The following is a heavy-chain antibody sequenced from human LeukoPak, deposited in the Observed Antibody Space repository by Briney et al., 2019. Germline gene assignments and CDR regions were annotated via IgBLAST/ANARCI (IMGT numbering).Heavy chain of an antibody. CDR2: ISGGAGST. CDR1: GFTLSNHA. CDR3: ARSVPDYTRFDF. Sequence: GGSLRLSCAASGFTLSNHAMNWVRQAPGKGLEWVSGISGGAGSTYYADSVKGRFTISTDNSKNTAYLQMNSLRVEDTALYYCARSVPDYTRFDFWGQGALVTVSS. D-gene: IGHD4-11*01. J-gene: IGHJ4*02. V-gene: IGHV3-23*01.